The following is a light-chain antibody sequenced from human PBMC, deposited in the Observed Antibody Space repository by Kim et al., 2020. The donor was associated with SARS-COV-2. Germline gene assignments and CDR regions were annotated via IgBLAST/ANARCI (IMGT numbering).Light chain of an antibody. Sequence: SPGDRATLSCRASQNIDTYLAWYQQRPGQAPRLLIYDATTRATGVPARFIGSGSETDFTLTISSLQSEDFAVYYCQQSNDWPPLTFGQGTRVDIK. CDR2: DAT. CDR3: QQSNDWPPLT. J-gene: IGKJ1*01. CDR1: QNIDTY. V-gene: IGKV3-15*01.